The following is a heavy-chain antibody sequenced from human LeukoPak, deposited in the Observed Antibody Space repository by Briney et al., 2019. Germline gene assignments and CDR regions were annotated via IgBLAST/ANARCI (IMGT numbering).Heavy chain of an antibody. CDR1: GYTFTGYY. J-gene: IGHJ5*02. CDR3: AREGFWSGYYTHNWFDP. Sequence: ASVKVSCKASGYTFTGYYMHWVRQAPGQGLEWMGRINPNSGGTNYAQKFQGRVTKTRDTSISTAYMELSRLRSDDTAVYYCAREGFWSGYYTHNWFDPWGQGTLVTVSS. V-gene: IGHV1-2*06. CDR2: INPNSGGT. D-gene: IGHD3-3*01.